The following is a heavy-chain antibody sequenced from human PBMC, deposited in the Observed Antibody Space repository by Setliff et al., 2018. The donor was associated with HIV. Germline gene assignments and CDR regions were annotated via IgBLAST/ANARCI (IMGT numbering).Heavy chain of an antibody. CDR1: GGSFSGNY. D-gene: IGHD2-15*01. CDR2: INHSGST. J-gene: IGHJ6*03. Sequence: TSETLSLTCAVYGGSFSGNYWSWIRQPPGKGLEWIGEINHSGSTNYNPSLKSRVIISVVLSKNQFSLKLSSVTAADTAVYYCARGPGGWQRDYYYYMDVWGKGTTVTVSS. CDR3: ARGPGGWQRDYYYYMDV. V-gene: IGHV4-34*01.